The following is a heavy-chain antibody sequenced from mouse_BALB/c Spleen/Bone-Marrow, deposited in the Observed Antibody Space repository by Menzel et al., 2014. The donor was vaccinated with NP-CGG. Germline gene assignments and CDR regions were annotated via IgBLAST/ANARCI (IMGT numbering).Heavy chain of an antibody. CDR1: GFTFSSFG. CDR3: ARSGIGYYYGSNSYAMDY. CDR2: ISSGSSTI. V-gene: IGHV5-17*02. J-gene: IGHJ4*01. D-gene: IGHD1-1*01. Sequence: EVQLVESGGGLVQPGGSRKLSCAASGFTFSSFGMHWVRQAPEKGLEWVAYISSGSSTIYYADTVKGRFTISRDNPKTTLFPQMTSLRSEDTAMYYCARSGIGYYYGSNSYAMDYWGQGTSVTVAS.